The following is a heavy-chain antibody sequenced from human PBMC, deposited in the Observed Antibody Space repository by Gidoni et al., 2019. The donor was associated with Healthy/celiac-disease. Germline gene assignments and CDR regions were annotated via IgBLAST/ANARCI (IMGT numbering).Heavy chain of an antibody. D-gene: IGHD1-26*01. V-gene: IGHV2-26*01. CDR3: ARREEGLFDY. J-gene: IGHJ4*02. Sequence: QVTFKESGPVLVNPTETLTLTCTVSGFSLSNARLGVSWSRQPPGKALEWLAHIFSNDEKSYSTSLKRRITISKDTSKSQVVLTMTNMDPVDTATYYCARREEGLFDYWGQGTLVTVSS. CDR1: GFSLSNARLG. CDR2: IFSNDEK.